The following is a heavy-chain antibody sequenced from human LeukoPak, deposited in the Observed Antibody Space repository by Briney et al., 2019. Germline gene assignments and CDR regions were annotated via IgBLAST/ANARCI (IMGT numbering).Heavy chain of an antibody. V-gene: IGHV4-59*01. CDR3: AAMTTVTIYSYFFDS. J-gene: IGHJ4*02. Sequence: PSETLSLTCTVSGDSMSDYFWTWIRQPPGKGLEWIGYAADSGSTNYNPSLKSRVIISVDSSTNHFSLRLTSVTAADTAIYYCAAMTTVTIYSYFFDSWGQGTLLTVSS. D-gene: IGHD4-17*01. CDR1: GDSMSDYF. CDR2: AADSGST.